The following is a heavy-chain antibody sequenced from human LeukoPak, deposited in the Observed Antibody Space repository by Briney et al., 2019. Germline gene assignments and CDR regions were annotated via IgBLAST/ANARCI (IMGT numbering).Heavy chain of an antibody. CDR3: ARERYYYDSSSYYYEENIDY. CDR2: IDWDDDQ. CDR1: GFSLRTSGMR. D-gene: IGHD3-22*01. Sequence: SGPALVHPTQPLTLTCTFSGFSLRTSGMRVSWIRQPPGKALEWLVLIDWDDDQFYSTSLKTRLTISKDTSKYQMVLTMTNIDPEDTATYYCARERYYYDSSSYYYEENIDYWGQGTLVTVSS. J-gene: IGHJ4*02. V-gene: IGHV2-70*04.